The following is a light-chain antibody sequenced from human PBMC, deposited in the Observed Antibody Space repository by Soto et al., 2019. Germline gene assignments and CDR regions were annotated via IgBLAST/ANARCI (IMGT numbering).Light chain of an antibody. J-gene: IGKJ5*01. CDR1: QSVKTF. V-gene: IGKV3-11*01. CDR3: QQRSNWPPIT. Sequence: EIVLTQSPATLSLSPGERATLSFRASQSVKTFLVCYQQRPGQAPRLLIHDASHRAAGIPARFSGSGFGTDFTLTISSLEPEDAAVYYCQQRSNWPPITFGQGTRLENK. CDR2: DAS.